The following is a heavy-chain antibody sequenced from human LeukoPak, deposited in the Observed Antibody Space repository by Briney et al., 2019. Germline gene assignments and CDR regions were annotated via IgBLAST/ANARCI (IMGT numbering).Heavy chain of an antibody. Sequence: GGSLRLSCAASGFTFSSYSMNWVRQAPGKGLEWVSSISSSSSYIYYADSVKGRFTISRDNAKNSLYLQMNSLRAEDTAVYYCAREGGRYCGGGSCHFAHWGQGTLVTVSS. CDR1: GFTFSSYS. CDR3: AREGGRYCGGGSCHFAH. V-gene: IGHV3-21*01. CDR2: ISSSSSYI. D-gene: IGHD2-15*01. J-gene: IGHJ1*01.